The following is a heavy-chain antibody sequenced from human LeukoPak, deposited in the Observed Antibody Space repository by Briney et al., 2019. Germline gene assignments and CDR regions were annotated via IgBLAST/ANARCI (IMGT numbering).Heavy chain of an antibody. Sequence: ASVKVSCKASGYTFTSYYMHWVRQAPEQGLEWMGIINPSGGSTSYAQKFQGRVTMTRDTSTSTVYMELGSLRSEDTAVYYCARDGQGILTGLYYYYYYMDVWGKGTTVTVSS. CDR2: INPSGGST. CDR1: GYTFTSYY. V-gene: IGHV1-46*01. J-gene: IGHJ6*03. D-gene: IGHD3-9*01. CDR3: ARDGQGILTGLYYYYYYMDV.